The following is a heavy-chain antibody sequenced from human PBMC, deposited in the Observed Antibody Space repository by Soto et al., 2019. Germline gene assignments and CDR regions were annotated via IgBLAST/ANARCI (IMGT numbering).Heavy chain of an antibody. CDR1: GFTFSVNG. D-gene: IGHD3-3*01. Sequence: QVQLVESGGGVVQPGGSLRVSCAASGFTFSVNGMHWVRQAPGKGLEWVADIWHDGSKAYYADSVKGRFTISKDNSKNTLYVQMTGGGVEDRAVYYGARDVWFGLQKHLDSGGQVPPATVSS. J-gene: IGHJ5*01. CDR2: IWHDGSKA. V-gene: IGHV3-33*01. CDR3: ARDVWFGLQKHLDS.